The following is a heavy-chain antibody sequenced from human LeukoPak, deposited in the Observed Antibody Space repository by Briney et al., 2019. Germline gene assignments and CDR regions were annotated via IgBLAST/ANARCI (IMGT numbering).Heavy chain of an antibody. CDR2: ISGNTGNT. V-gene: IGHV1-18*01. CDR1: GYSFIGYG. J-gene: IGHJ4*02. CDR3: ARDTSDSWYDIFGDY. Sequence: GASVKVSCKASGYSFIGYGISWVRQAPGQGLEWMGWISGNTGNTDYSEKFQGRVTMTKDTSTSIAYLELRGLRSDDTAMYYCARDTSDSWYDIFGDYRGQGTLVTVSS. D-gene: IGHD6-13*01.